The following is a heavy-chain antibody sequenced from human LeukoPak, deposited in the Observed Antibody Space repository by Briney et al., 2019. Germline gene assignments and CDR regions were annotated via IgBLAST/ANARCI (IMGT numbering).Heavy chain of an antibody. Sequence: PSETLSLTCAVSGGSISSSNWRSWVRQPPGKGLEWIGSIYYSGSTYYNPSLKSRVTISVDTSKNQFSLKLSSVTAADTAVYYCARHGRTAAAGRIAYWGQGTLVTVSS. D-gene: IGHD6-13*01. J-gene: IGHJ4*02. CDR2: IYYSGST. CDR3: ARHGRTAAAGRIAY. V-gene: IGHV4-39*01. CDR1: GGSISSSNW.